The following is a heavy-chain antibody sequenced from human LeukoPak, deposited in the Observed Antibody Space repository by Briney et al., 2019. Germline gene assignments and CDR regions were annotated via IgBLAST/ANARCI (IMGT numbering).Heavy chain of an antibody. CDR2: ISNDGSRK. D-gene: IGHD3-3*01. V-gene: IGHV3-30*03. Sequence: GGSLRLSCAPSGFTFSRHGMHWVRQAPGKGLEWVAIISNDGSRKYYAHSVEGRFTISRDNSKNTLYLQMDSLRAEDTAVYYCARDRAWNYFDYWGQGTLVTVTS. CDR3: ARDRAWNYFDY. J-gene: IGHJ4*02. CDR1: GFTFSRHG.